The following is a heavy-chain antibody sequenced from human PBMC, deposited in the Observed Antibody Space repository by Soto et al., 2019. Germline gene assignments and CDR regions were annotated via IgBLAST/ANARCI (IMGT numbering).Heavy chain of an antibody. CDR1: GGSIRSYY. J-gene: IGHJ4*02. CDR3: ARDVSEGGF. V-gene: IGHV4-59*01. D-gene: IGHD1-26*01. Sequence: PSETLSLTCTVSGGSIRSYYWSWIRQPPGKGLEWIGYIYYSGSTNYNPSLKSRVTISVDTSKNQFSLKLSSVTAADTAVYYCARDVSEGGFWAQGTLVTVSS. CDR2: IYYSGST.